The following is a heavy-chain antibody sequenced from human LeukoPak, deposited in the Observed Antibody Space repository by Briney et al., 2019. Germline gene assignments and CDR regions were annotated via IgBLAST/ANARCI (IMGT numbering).Heavy chain of an antibody. Sequence: PSETLSLTCTVVGDSMDVYYWTWLRQAPGKGLEWIGYIFSSGATNYNRSLRSRVTILIDTSKKNFSLTLKSVTAADTAIYYCARLYYPDRGQWYYYDSWGQGTLVTVS. V-gene: IGHV4-59*01. CDR1: GDSMDVYY. J-gene: IGHJ4*02. D-gene: IGHD3-16*01. CDR2: IFSSGAT. CDR3: ARLYYPDRGQWYYYDS.